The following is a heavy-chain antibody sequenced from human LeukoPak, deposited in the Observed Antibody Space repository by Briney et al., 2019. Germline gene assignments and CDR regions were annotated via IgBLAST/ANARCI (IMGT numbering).Heavy chain of an antibody. CDR2: IYHSGST. D-gene: IGHD6-19*01. CDR1: GGSISSGGYS. CDR3: ARAISGWYYFDY. V-gene: IGHV4-30-2*01. Sequence: SETLSLTCAVSGGSISSGGYSWSWIRQPPGKGLEWIGYIYHSGSTYYNPSLKSRVTISVDRSKNQFSLKLSSVTAADTAVYYCARAISGWYYFDYWGQGTLVTVSS. J-gene: IGHJ4*02.